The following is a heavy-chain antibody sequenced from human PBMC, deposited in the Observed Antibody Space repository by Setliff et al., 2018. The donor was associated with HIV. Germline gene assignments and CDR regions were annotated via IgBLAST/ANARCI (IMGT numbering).Heavy chain of an antibody. D-gene: IGHD3-22*01. J-gene: IGHJ4*02. Sequence: ASVKVSCKASGYTFTSYYMHWVRQAPGQGLEWMGIINPSGGSTNYAQKFQGRVTITTDGSTSTAYMELSSLRAEDTAVYYCARDTTDDNSIFPYWGQGTLVTVSS. CDR1: GYTFTSYY. CDR3: ARDTTDDNSIFPY. V-gene: IGHV1-46*01. CDR2: INPSGGST.